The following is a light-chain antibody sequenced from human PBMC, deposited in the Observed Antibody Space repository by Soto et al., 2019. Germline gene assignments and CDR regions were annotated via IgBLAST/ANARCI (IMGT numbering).Light chain of an antibody. CDR1: QGISNY. CDR3: QQSYSTPIT. J-gene: IGKJ5*01. CDR2: GAS. Sequence: DIQITQSPSSLSASVGDRVTITCRASQGISNYLNWFQQKPGRAPKLLIFGASSLHSGVPSRFSGSGSGTEFTLTISSLQPEDFATYYCQQSYSTPITFGQGTRLEIK. V-gene: IGKV1-39*01.